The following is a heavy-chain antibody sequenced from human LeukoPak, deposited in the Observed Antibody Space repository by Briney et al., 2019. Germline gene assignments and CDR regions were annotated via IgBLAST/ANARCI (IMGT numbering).Heavy chain of an antibody. J-gene: IGHJ4*02. CDR1: GGAISTSRYY. CDR2: IYYSESGDSGST. V-gene: IGHV4-39*07. CDR3: ASPHY. Sequence: SETLSLTCSVTGGAISTSRYYWGWIRQPPGQGLEWIGSIYYSESGDSGSTNYNPSLKSRVTISVDTSKNQFSLKLSSVTAADTAVYYCASPHYWGQGTLVTVSS.